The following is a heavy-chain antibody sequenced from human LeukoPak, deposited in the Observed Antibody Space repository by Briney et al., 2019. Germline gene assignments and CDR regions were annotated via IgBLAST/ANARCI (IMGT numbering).Heavy chain of an antibody. CDR1: GFTFSTYA. D-gene: IGHD3-22*01. CDR2: ISNSGDST. V-gene: IGHV3-23*01. CDR3: AKGDYYYDSSAYYLRRYFDY. Sequence: GGSLRLSCAASGFTFSTYAMSWVRQAPGKGLEWVSSISNSGDSTFYADSVKGRFTISRDNSKNTLYLQMNGLRAEDPAVYYCAKGDYYYDSSAYYLRRYFDYWGQGTLVTVSS. J-gene: IGHJ4*02.